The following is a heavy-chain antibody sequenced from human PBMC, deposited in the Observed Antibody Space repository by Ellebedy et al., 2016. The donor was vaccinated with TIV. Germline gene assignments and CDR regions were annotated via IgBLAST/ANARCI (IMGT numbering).Heavy chain of an antibody. Sequence: AASVKVSCKASGYTFTGYYIHWVRQAPGQGLEWMAWINPNNGDTAFAQSLQGRVTMTTDTSISTAHMELSSLTSDDTAVYYCVRDLTNPLKGDYWGQGTLVTVSS. V-gene: IGHV1-2*02. CDR2: INPNNGDT. CDR3: VRDLTNPLKGDY. D-gene: IGHD1-14*01. CDR1: GYTFTGYY. J-gene: IGHJ4*02.